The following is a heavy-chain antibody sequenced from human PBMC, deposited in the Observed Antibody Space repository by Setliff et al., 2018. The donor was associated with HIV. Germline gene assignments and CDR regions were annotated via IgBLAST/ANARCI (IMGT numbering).Heavy chain of an antibody. CDR1: GVSISGHF. V-gene: IGHV4-4*09. CDR3: ARLIHTGLLYFDY. Sequence: KASETLSLTCFVSGVSISGHFWGWIRQPPGKGLEWIGYIYTSGTTEYNPSLDSRVTISVDTSRDQFSLNLRSVTAADTALYFCARLIHTGLLYFDYWGLGMLVTV. CDR2: IYTSGTT. J-gene: IGHJ4*02. D-gene: IGHD2-8*02.